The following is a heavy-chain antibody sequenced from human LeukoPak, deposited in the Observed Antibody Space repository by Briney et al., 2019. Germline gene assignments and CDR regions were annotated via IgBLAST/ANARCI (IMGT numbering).Heavy chain of an antibody. CDR2: IKEDGSAR. CDR3: ARWDYGGFDY. V-gene: IGHV3-7*03. D-gene: IGHD4-23*01. J-gene: IGHJ4*02. Sequence: GGSLRLSCAASGFSFSDYWMSWVRQSPEKGLEWVANIKEDGSARYYVDSVKGRFTISRDNAKNFLYLQMTSLRVEDTAMYYCARWDYGGFDYWGQGTLVTVSS. CDR1: GFSFSDYW.